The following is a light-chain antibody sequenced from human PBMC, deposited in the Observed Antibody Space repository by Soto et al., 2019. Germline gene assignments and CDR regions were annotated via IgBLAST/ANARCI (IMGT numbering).Light chain of an antibody. Sequence: DIVMTQSPDSLAVSLGERATINCKSSQSVLYSSNNKNYLAWYQQKPGQPPKLLIYWASTRESGVPDRFSGSGSGTDFTLTISSLQAEDVAVYSCQQYCSPPYTFGQGTKLEIK. CDR2: WAS. CDR1: QSVLYSSNNKNY. J-gene: IGKJ2*01. V-gene: IGKV4-1*01. CDR3: QQYCSPPYT.